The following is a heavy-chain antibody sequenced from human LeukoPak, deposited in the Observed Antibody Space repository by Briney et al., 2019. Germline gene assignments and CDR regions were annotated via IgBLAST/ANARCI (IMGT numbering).Heavy chain of an antibody. Sequence: GGSLRLSCAASGFTFDDYGMGWVRQAPGKGLEWVSGINWNGGSTGYADSVKGRFTISRDNAKNSLYLQMNSLRAEDTALYYCARVRYGSGSYYNYYYYYMDVWGKGTTVTVSS. D-gene: IGHD3-10*01. V-gene: IGHV3-20*04. J-gene: IGHJ6*03. CDR1: GFTFDDYG. CDR2: INWNGGST. CDR3: ARVRYGSGSYYNYYYYYMDV.